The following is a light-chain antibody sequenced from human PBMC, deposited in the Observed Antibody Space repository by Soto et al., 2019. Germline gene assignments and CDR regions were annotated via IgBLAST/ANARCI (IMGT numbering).Light chain of an antibody. J-gene: IGKJ1*01. CDR3: QQYNTYWWT. CDR1: QSISSW. V-gene: IGKV1-5*03. Sequence: DIQMTQSPSTLSASVGDRVTITCRASQSISSWLAWYQQKPGKAPKLLIYKASSLESGVPSRFSGSGSGTEFTLTISSLQPDDFVTYYCQQYNTYWWTFGQGTKVDIK. CDR2: KAS.